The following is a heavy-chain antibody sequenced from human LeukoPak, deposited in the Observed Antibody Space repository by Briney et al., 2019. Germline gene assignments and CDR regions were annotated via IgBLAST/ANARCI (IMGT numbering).Heavy chain of an antibody. CDR2: ISSGTSFI. CDR3: ARDVSHYMDV. D-gene: IGHD5/OR15-5a*01. J-gene: IGHJ6*03. V-gene: IGHV3-21*01. Sequence: GGSLRLSCAASGFPFSSYSMNWVRQAPGKGLEWVSSISSGTSFIYYADSVRGRFTISRDNARNSLYLQMNSLRAEDTAVYYCARDVSHYMDVWGKGTTVTISS. CDR1: GFPFSSYS.